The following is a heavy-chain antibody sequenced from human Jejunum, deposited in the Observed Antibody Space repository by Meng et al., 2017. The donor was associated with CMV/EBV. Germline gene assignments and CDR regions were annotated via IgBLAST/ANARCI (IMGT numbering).Heavy chain of an antibody. CDR1: GFTFSSYV. CDR3: AKSHMVVGGNWFDP. Sequence: SGFTFSSYVMSWVRQAPGKGLEWVSTIYSGGSTYYGDSVRGRFTISRDNAKNTLYLQMNSLRGEDTAVYYCAKSHMVVGGNWFDPWGQGTQVTVSS. D-gene: IGHD2-15*01. V-gene: IGHV3-23*05. CDR2: IYSGGST. J-gene: IGHJ5*02.